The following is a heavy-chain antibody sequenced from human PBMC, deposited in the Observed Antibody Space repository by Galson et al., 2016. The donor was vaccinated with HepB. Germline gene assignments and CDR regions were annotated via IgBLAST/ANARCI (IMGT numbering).Heavy chain of an antibody. CDR1: GFTFRSYS. CDR2: ISTSSIYT. CDR3: ARDFQP. V-gene: IGHV3-21*01. Sequence: SLRLSCAASGFTFRSYSMDWVRQAPGKGLEWVSSISTSSIYTYYADSVKGRFTISSDNAKNSLYLQMNSLRAEDTAVYYCARDFQPWGQGTLVTVSS. J-gene: IGHJ5*02.